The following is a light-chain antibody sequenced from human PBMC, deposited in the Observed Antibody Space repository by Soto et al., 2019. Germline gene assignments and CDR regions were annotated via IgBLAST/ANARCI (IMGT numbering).Light chain of an antibody. J-gene: IGKJ4*01. Sequence: EIVLTQSPATLSLSPGERATLSCRASQSVGNNLAWYQQKPGQAPGLLIYEASTRATGIPARFSGSGSGTDITLTISSLEPEDFAVYYCQQHANWPLTFGGGTKVEIK. CDR1: QSVGNN. CDR3: QQHANWPLT. CDR2: EAS. V-gene: IGKV3-11*01.